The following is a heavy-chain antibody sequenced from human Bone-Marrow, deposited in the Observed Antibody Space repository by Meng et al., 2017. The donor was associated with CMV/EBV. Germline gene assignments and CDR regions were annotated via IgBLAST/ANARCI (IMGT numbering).Heavy chain of an antibody. V-gene: IGHV3-48*03. Sequence: GESLKISCAASGFTFSSYAMHWVRQAPGKGLEWVSYISSSGSTIYYANSVKGRFTISRDNAKNSLYLQMNSLRAEDTAVYYCAREGYCTNGVCYRGLGAFDIWGQGKMVNVAS. J-gene: IGHJ3*02. D-gene: IGHD2-8*01. CDR3: AREGYCTNGVCYRGLGAFDI. CDR2: ISSSGSTI. CDR1: GFTFSSYA.